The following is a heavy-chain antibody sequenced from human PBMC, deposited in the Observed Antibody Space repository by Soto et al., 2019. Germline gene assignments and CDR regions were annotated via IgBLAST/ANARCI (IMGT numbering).Heavy chain of an antibody. Sequence: PSETLSLTCTVSGGSISSYYWSWIRQPPGKELEWIGYIYYSGSTNYNPSLKSRVTISVDTSKNQFSLHLQMNSLRPEDTAIYYCAKEIATRGTPLFDYWGQGTLVTVSS. CDR2: IYYSGST. D-gene: IGHD6-13*01. CDR1: GGSISSYY. CDR3: AKEIATRGTPLFDY. J-gene: IGHJ4*02. V-gene: IGHV4-59*12.